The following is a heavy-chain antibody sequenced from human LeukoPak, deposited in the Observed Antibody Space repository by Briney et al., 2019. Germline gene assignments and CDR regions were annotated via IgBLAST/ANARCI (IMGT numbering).Heavy chain of an antibody. CDR2: TSGSGGST. Sequence: PGGSLRLSCAASGFXFSSYAISWVRQAPGEGLEWVSTTSGSGGSTDYSDSVTGRFTISRDNSKNTLYLQMNSLRADDTALYYCAKGGSFRAFDYWGQGTLVTVSS. V-gene: IGHV3-23*01. D-gene: IGHD6-13*01. J-gene: IGHJ4*02. CDR1: GFXFSSYA. CDR3: AKGGSFRAFDY.